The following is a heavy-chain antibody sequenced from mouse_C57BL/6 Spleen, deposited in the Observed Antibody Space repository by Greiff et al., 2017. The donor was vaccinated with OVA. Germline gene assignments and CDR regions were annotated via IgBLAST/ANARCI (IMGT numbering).Heavy chain of an antibody. Sequence: QVQLQQSGPELVKPGASVKISCKASGYAFSSSWMNWVKQRPGKGLEWIGRIYPGDGDTNYNGKFKGKATLTADKPSSTAYMQLSSLTSEDSAVYFCARSFTTVVAVYYWGQGTTLTVSS. CDR2: IYPGDGDT. J-gene: IGHJ2*01. D-gene: IGHD1-1*01. CDR3: ARSFTTVVAVYY. V-gene: IGHV1-82*01. CDR1: GYAFSSSW.